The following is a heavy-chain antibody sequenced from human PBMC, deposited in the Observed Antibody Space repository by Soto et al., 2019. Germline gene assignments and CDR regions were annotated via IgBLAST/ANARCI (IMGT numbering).Heavy chain of an antibody. Sequence: SETLSLTCSVSGDSISTYYWSWIRQPAGKGLEWIGRFEIGGSSNYNPSLKSRVTMTTDTSTSTAYLELRSLRSDDTAVYYCGRTITMLFLAPAYWGQGTLVTVSS. D-gene: IGHD5-12*01. CDR2: FEIGGSS. CDR1: GDSISTYY. J-gene: IGHJ4*02. V-gene: IGHV4-4*07. CDR3: GRTITMLFLAPAY.